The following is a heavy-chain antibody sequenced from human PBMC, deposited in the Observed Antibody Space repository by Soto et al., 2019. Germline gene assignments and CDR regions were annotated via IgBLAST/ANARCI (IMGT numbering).Heavy chain of an antibody. CDR3: GGGEKHYYMDV. J-gene: IGHJ6*03. V-gene: IGHV4-39*01. CDR2: IYYSGST. CDR1: GGSISSSSYY. Sequence: SETLSLTCTVSGGSISSSSYYWGWIRQPPGKGLEWIGSIYYSGSTYYNPSLKSRVTISVDTSKNQFSLKLSSVTAADTAVYYCGGGEKHYYMDVWGKGTTVTVSS. D-gene: IGHD3-10*01.